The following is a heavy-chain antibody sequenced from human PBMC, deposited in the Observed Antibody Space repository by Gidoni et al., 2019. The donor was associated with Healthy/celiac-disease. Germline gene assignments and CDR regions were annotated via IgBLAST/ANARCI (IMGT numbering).Heavy chain of an antibody. CDR3: AKATAGYSSGRGFDY. J-gene: IGHJ4*02. CDR1: GCTLSSYA. Sequence: EVQRLESGGGLVQPGGWLRRACAASGCTLSSYAMSWVRQAPGKGLEWVSAISGSGGSTYYADSVKGRFTISRDNSKNTLYLQMNSLRAEDTAVYYCAKATAGYSSGRGFDYWGQGTLVTVSS. V-gene: IGHV3-23*01. D-gene: IGHD6-19*01. CDR2: ISGSGGST.